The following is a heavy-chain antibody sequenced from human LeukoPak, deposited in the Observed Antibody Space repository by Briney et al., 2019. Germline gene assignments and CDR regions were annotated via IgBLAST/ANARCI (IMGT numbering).Heavy chain of an antibody. Sequence: GGSLRLSCAASGFTFSNYWMNWVRQAPGKGLMWVSHINPGDGSTTGYADSVKGRFTVSRDNAKNTLYLQMSSLKDEDTAVYYCVRDGAGTIPYELWGQGTLVTVSS. D-gene: IGHD3-22*01. CDR3: VRDGAGTIPYEL. CDR1: GFTFSNYW. V-gene: IGHV3-74*01. J-gene: IGHJ4*01. CDR2: INPGDGSTT.